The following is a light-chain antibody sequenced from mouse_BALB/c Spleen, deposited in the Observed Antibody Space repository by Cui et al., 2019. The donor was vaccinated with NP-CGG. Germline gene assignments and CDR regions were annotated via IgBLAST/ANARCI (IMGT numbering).Light chain of an antibody. V-gene: IGLV1*01. J-gene: IGLJ1*01. Sequence: QAVVTQESALTTSTGETVTLTCRSSTGAVTTSNYANWVQEKPNHLFTGLIVGTNNRAPGVPARFSGSLIGDKAALTITGAQTEDEAIYFCALWYSNHWVFGGGTKLTVL. CDR3: ALWYSNHWV. CDR2: GTN. CDR1: TGAVTTSNY.